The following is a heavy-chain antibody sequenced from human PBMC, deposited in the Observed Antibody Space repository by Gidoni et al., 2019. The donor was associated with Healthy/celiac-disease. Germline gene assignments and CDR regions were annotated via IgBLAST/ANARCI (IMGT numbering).Heavy chain of an antibody. V-gene: IGHV3-9*01. J-gene: IGHJ4*02. CDR3: AKGAAVAGGLRD. CDR1: GSTFDHYA. Sequence: EVQLVESGGGLVQPGRSLRLSCAASGSTFDHYAMHWVRQAPGKGLEWVSGISWNSGSRGYADSVKGRFTISRDNAKNSLYLQMNSLRAEDTALYYCAKGAAVAGGLRDWGQGTLVTVSS. CDR2: ISWNSGSR. D-gene: IGHD6-19*01.